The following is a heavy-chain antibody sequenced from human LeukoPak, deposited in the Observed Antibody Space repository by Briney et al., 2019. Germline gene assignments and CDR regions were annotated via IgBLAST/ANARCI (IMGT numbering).Heavy chain of an antibody. CDR1: GFSFSTYA. J-gene: IGHJ3*02. CDR2: ISDAGGSR. CDR3: AKAVSRFLDWFPPGAFDI. Sequence: GGSLRLSCAASGFSFSTYAMNWVRQTPGKRPEWISAISDAGGSRYYSDSVQGRFTISRDNSRKEVYLQMNSLRVEDTAIYYCAKAVSRFLDWFPPGAFDIRGPGTMVTVSS. V-gene: IGHV3-23*01. D-gene: IGHD3-3*01.